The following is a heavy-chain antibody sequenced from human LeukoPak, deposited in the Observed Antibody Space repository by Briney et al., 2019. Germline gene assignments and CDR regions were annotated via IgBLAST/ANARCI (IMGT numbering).Heavy chain of an antibody. D-gene: IGHD5-12*01. J-gene: IGHJ4*02. Sequence: SVKVSCKASGGSFSTYAISWVRQAPGQGLEWMGGIIPIFGTANYAQKFQGRVTITADESTSTAYMELSSLRSEDTAVYYCARGRGNSGYPLGYWGQGTLVTVSS. CDR3: ARGRGNSGYPLGY. V-gene: IGHV1-69*13. CDR2: IIPIFGTA. CDR1: GGSFSTYA.